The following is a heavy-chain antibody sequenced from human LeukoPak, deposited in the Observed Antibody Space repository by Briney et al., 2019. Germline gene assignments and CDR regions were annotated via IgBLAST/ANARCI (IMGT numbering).Heavy chain of an antibody. V-gene: IGHV4-34*01. J-gene: IGHJ4*02. D-gene: IGHD3-10*01. CDR1: GGSFSGYY. Sequence: KPSETLSLTCAVYGGSFSGYYWSWIRQPPGKGLEWIGEINHSGSTNYNPSLKSRVTISVDTSKNQFSLKLSSVTAADTAVYYCAGVKNYYYGSGTQKPFNFDYWGQGTLVTVSS. CDR2: INHSGST. CDR3: AGVKNYYYGSGTQKPFNFDY.